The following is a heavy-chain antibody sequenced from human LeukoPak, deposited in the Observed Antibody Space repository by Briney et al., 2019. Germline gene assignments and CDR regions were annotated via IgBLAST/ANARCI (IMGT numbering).Heavy chain of an antibody. D-gene: IGHD2-8*01. CDR2: IYYSGST. Sequence: SETLSLTCTVSGGSISSSSYYWGWVRQPPGKGLEWIGGIYYSGSTYYNPSLKSRVTISVDTSKNQFSLKLSSVTAADTAVYYCAGILLGAFDIWGQGTMVTVSS. CDR1: GGSISSSSYY. V-gene: IGHV4-39*07. J-gene: IGHJ3*02. CDR3: AGILLGAFDI.